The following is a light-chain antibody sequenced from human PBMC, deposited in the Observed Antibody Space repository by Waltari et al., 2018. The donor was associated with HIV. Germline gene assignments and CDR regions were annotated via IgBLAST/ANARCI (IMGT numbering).Light chain of an antibody. V-gene: IGKV1-17*01. CDR3: QQHNSYPPT. CDR1: QDIGDD. J-gene: IGKJ4*01. CDR2: ATS. Sequence: IPIPQSPPPLSASVGHRLTITCRASQDIGDDLGWFQQKPGKAPKRLIYATSSLQSGVPSRFSGSGSGREFTLTISSLQPEDFATYYCQQHNSYPPTFGGGTKVEIK.